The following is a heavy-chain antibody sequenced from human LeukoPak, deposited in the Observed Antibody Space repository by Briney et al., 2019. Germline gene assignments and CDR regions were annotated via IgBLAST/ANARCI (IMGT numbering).Heavy chain of an antibody. CDR1: GFTFGTYA. D-gene: IGHD5-18*01. Sequence: PGGSLRLSCAASGFTFGTYAMTWVRQAPGKGLGWVSAISGTGGSTYYADSVKGRFTISRDNSKNTLYLQMNSLRAEDTAVYYCARGIQLWFGNWFDPWGQGTLVTVSS. J-gene: IGHJ5*02. CDR2: ISGTGGST. CDR3: ARGIQLWFGNWFDP. V-gene: IGHV3-23*01.